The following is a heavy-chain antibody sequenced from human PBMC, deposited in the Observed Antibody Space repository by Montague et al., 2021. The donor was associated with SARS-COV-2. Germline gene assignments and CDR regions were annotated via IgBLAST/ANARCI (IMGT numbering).Heavy chain of an antibody. D-gene: IGHD2-15*01. CDR1: GFTFSYYD. J-gene: IGHJ3*02. V-gene: IGHV3-48*03. Sequence: SLRLSCAASGFTFSYYDMNWVRQAPGKGPEWISYISTSAYTTSYAGSVKGRFTISRGNGKNSLYLQMNSLRVEDTAVYYCTRDYRSAVVDGLAIWGQGTKVTISS. CDR3: TRDYRSAVVDGLAI. CDR2: ISTSAYTT.